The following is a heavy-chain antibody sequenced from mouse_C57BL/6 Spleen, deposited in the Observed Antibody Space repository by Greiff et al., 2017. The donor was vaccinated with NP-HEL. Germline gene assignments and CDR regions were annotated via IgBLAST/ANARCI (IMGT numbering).Heavy chain of an antibody. J-gene: IGHJ2*01. CDR3: ATYGYDGYY. V-gene: IGHV1-42*01. D-gene: IGHD2-2*01. CDR2: INPSTGGT. Sequence: VQLQQSGPELVKPGASVKISCKASGYSFTGYYMNWVKQSPEKSLEWIGEINPSTGGTTSNQTFKAKATLTVDKSSSTTYMQLKSLTSEDSAVYYCATYGYDGYYWGQGTTLTVSS. CDR1: GYSFTGYY.